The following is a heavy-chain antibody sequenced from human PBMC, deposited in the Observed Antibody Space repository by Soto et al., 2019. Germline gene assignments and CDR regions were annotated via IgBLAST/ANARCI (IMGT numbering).Heavy chain of an antibody. J-gene: IGHJ3*02. Sequence: EASVKVSCKVSGYTLTELSMHWVRQAPGKGLEWMGGFDPEDGETVYAQKFQGRVTMTEDTSTDTAYMELSSLRSEDTAVYYCATGIVVVVAANNDAFDIWGQGTMVTVSS. D-gene: IGHD2-15*01. CDR2: FDPEDGET. CDR3: ATGIVVVVAANNDAFDI. V-gene: IGHV1-24*01. CDR1: GYTLTELS.